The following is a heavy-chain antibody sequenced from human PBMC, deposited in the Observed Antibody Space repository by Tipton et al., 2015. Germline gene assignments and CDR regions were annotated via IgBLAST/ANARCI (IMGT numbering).Heavy chain of an antibody. J-gene: IGHJ4*02. CDR3: ARDGYDVLTGHSVTFDY. CDR2: ISSSGSTI. V-gene: IGHV3-11*04. CDR1: GFTFSGYY. D-gene: IGHD3-9*01. Sequence: SLRLSCAASGFTFSGYYMSWIRQVPGKGLEWVSYISSSGSTIYYADSVKGRFTISRDNAKNSLFLQMNSLRAEDTAVYYCARDGYDVLTGHSVTFDYWGQGSLVTVSS.